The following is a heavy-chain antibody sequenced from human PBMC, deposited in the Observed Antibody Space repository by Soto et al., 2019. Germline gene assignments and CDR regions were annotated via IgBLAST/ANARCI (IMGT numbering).Heavy chain of an antibody. CDR2: IYYIGST. J-gene: IGHJ5*02. CDR3: ARGLRRQLLNWFDP. CDR1: GGSISSYY. Sequence: SETLSLTCTVSGGSISSYYWSWIRQPPGKGLEWIGNIYYIGSTNYNPSLKSRVTISVDTSKNQFSLKLSSVTAADTAVYYCARGLRRQLLNWFDPWGQGTLVTVSS. V-gene: IGHV4-59*01. D-gene: IGHD2-2*01.